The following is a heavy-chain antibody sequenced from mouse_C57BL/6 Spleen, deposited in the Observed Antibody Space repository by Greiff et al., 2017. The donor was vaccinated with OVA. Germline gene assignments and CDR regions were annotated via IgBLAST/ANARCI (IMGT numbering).Heavy chain of an antibody. Sequence: EVKLVESGGGLVKPGGSLKLSCAASGFTFSDYGMHWVRQAPEKGLEWVAYISSGSSTIYYADTVKGRFTISRDNAKNTLFLQMTSLRSEDTAMYYCARPSKRYDGAMDYWGQGTSVTVSS. V-gene: IGHV5-17*01. D-gene: IGHD2-12*01. J-gene: IGHJ4*01. CDR1: GFTFSDYG. CDR3: ARPSKRYDGAMDY. CDR2: ISSGSSTI.